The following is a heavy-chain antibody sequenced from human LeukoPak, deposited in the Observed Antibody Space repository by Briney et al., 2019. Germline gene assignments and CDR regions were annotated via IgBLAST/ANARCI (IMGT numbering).Heavy chain of an antibody. CDR1: GFTVSSNY. CDR3: ARGLHSSGWKYYFDY. Sequence: GGSLRLSCAASGFTVSSNYMSWVRQAPEKGLEWVSVIYSGGSTYYADSVKGRFTISRDNSKNTLYLQMNSLRAEDTAVYYCARGLHSSGWKYYFDYWGRGTLVTVSS. D-gene: IGHD6-19*01. J-gene: IGHJ4*02. V-gene: IGHV3-53*01. CDR2: IYSGGST.